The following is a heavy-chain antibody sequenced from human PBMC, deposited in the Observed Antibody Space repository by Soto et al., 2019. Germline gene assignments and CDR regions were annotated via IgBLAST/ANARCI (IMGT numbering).Heavy chain of an antibody. J-gene: IGHJ6*01. Sequence: SENLSITCNFSGGSISSTTYYGAWSRQSPGKGLEWIGCIYPGGSTSYSPSLTSRVTMSLDTSNNDFSLRLSSVTAADTAVYYCASGPWFGEFPPYYGMNFWGHGATVTGSS. CDR3: ASGPWFGEFPPYYGMNF. CDR1: GGSISSTTYY. CDR2: IYPGGST. V-gene: IGHV4-39*02. D-gene: IGHD3-10*01.